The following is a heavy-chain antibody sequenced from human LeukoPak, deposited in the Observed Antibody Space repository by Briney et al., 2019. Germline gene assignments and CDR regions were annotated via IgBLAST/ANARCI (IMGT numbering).Heavy chain of an antibody. Sequence: GGSLRLSCAASGFTFSSYWMSWVRQAPGKGLEWVSSISSSSSYIYYADSVKGRFTISRDNAKNSLYLQMNSLRAEDTAVYYCARGQSQSDAFDIWGQGTMVTVSS. CDR3: ARGQSQSDAFDI. CDR1: GFTFSSYW. J-gene: IGHJ3*02. V-gene: IGHV3-21*01. CDR2: ISSSSSYI.